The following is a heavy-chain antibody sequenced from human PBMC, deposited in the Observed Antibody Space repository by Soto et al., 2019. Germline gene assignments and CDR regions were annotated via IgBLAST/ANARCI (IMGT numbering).Heavy chain of an antibody. J-gene: IGHJ5*02. D-gene: IGHD1-20*01. CDR1: GYTFTGYY. Sequence: ASVKVSCKASGYTFTGYYMHWVRQAPGQGLEWMGWINPKSGGTKYAQKFQGRVTMNRDTSINTAYMELSRLTSDDTAIYYCAKVKGLTGTGGWFDPWGQGTLVTVSS. CDR3: AKVKGLTGTGGWFDP. V-gene: IGHV1-2*02. CDR2: INPKSGGT.